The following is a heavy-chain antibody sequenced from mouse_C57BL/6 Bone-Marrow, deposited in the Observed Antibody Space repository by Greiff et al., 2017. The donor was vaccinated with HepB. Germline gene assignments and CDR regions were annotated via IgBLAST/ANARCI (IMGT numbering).Heavy chain of an antibody. D-gene: IGHD1-1*01. CDR1: GYTFTDYY. CDR3: ARGVTTVVPFAY. V-gene: IGHV1-19*01. CDR2: INPYNGGT. Sequence: VQLQQSGPVLVKPGASVKMSCKASGYTFTDYYVNWVKQSHGKSLEWIGVINPYNGGTSYNQKFKGKATLTVDKSSSTAYMELNSLTSEDSAVYYCARGVTTVVPFAYWGQGTLVTVSA. J-gene: IGHJ3*01.